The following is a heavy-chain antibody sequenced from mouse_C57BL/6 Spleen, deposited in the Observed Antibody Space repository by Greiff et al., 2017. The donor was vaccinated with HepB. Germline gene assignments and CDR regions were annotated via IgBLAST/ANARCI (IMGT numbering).Heavy chain of an antibody. CDR3: SRSGITTVPFDY. V-gene: IGHV1-82*01. CDR1: GYAFSSSW. J-gene: IGHJ2*01. CDR2: IYPGDGDT. Sequence: QVQLQQSGPELVKPGASVKISCKASGYAFSSSWMNWVKQRPGKGLEWIGRIYPGDGDTNYNGKFKGKATLTADKSSSTAYMQLSSLTSEDSAVYFCSRSGITTVPFDYWGQGTTLTVSS. D-gene: IGHD1-1*01.